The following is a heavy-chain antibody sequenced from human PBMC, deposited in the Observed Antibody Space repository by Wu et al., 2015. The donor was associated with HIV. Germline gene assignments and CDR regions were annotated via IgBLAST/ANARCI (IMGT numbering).Heavy chain of an antibody. Sequence: VQLVQSGAEMKKPGSSVKLSCKASGDSFSSYAINWVRQAPGQGLEWMGGIIPLFGTANYAQKFQDRVTITTDESTSTAYMELSSLRSEDTAIYYCASLASNYRSTIDWGQGTLVTVSS. D-gene: IGHD2-2*01. J-gene: IGHJ4*02. V-gene: IGHV1-69*05. CDR1: GDSFSSYA. CDR2: IIPLFGTA. CDR3: ASLASNYRSTID.